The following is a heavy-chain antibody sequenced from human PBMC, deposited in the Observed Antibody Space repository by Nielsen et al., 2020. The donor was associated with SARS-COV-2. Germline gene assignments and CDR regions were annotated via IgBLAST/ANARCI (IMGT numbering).Heavy chain of an antibody. Sequence: ASVKVSCKASGYTFTSYYMHWVRQAPGQGLEWMGIINPSGGSTSYAQKFQGRVTMTRDTSTSTVYMELSSLRSEDTAVYYCARITLVDTAMVAPLPSYYYYYMDVWGKGTTVTVSS. D-gene: IGHD5-18*01. CDR2: INPSGGST. J-gene: IGHJ6*03. CDR3: ARITLVDTAMVAPLPSYYYYYMDV. V-gene: IGHV1-46*01. CDR1: GYTFTSYY.